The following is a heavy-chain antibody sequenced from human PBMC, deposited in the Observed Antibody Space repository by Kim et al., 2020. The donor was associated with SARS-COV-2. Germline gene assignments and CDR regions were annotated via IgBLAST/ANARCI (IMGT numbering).Heavy chain of an antibody. CDR1: GFTFSSYA. CDR2: ISYDGSNK. J-gene: IGHJ4*01. CDR3: ARDIGGYSGYDKGGDY. V-gene: IGHV3-30*04. D-gene: IGHD5-12*01. Sequence: GGSLRLSCAASGFTFSSYAMHWVRQAPGKGLEWVAVISYDGSNKYYADSVKGRFTISRDNSKNTLYLQMNSLRAEDTAVYYCARDIGGYSGYDKGGDYWG.